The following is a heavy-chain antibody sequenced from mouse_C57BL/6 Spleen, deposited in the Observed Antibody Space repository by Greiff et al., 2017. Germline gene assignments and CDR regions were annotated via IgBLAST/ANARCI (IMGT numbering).Heavy chain of an antibody. Sequence: VQLQQSGAELAKPGASVKLSCKASGYTFTSYWLHWVKQRPGQGLEWIGYINPSSGYTKYNQKFKDKATLTADKSSSTADMQLSSLTYEDSAVYYCARCLEVYYAMDYWGQGTSVTVSS. V-gene: IGHV1-7*01. CDR3: ARCLEVYYAMDY. CDR1: GYTFTSYW. J-gene: IGHJ4*01. CDR2: INPSSGYT.